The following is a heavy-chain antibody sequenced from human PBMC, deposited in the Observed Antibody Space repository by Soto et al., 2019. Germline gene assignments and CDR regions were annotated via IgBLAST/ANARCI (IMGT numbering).Heavy chain of an antibody. D-gene: IGHD3-22*01. CDR1: GGTFSRHG. V-gene: IGHV1-69*01. CDR3: ARGWGYDNNDYYYVY. Sequence: QVQLVQSGAEVRKPGSSVKVSCKASGGTFSRHGISWVRQAPGQGLEWMGGIIPIFGTANHAQKFQGRVTITEDESTSTAYMELSSLKSEDTAVYYCARGWGYDNNDYYYVYLGQGTLVIVSS. CDR2: IIPIFGTA. J-gene: IGHJ4*02.